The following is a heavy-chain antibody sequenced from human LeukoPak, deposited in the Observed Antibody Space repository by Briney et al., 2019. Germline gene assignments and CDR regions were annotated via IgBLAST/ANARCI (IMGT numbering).Heavy chain of an antibody. D-gene: IGHD3-22*01. Sequence: SQTLSLTCTVSGGSISSGGYFWSWIRQHPGKGLEWIGYIYYSGSTYYNPSLKSRVTISIATSKNQSSLKLSSATAADTAVYYCARTGSSGFYLGAFDIWGQGTMVTISS. CDR3: ARTGSSGFYLGAFDI. CDR2: IYYSGST. V-gene: IGHV4-31*03. CDR1: GGSISSGGYF. J-gene: IGHJ3*02.